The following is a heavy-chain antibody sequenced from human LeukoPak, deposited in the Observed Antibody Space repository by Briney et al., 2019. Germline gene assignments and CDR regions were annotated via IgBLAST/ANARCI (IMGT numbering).Heavy chain of an antibody. V-gene: IGHV4-4*07. D-gene: IGHD3-3*01. Sequence: SETLSLTCTVSGGSTSNYFCTWLRQSAGKGLEWIGRIHTSGSTNYNPSLKSRVSMSVDTSKDQFSLKLSSVTAADTAVYYCARDPEGHGYYFDYWGQGALVTVSS. CDR1: GGSTSNYF. CDR2: IHTSGST. J-gene: IGHJ4*02. CDR3: ARDPEGHGYYFDY.